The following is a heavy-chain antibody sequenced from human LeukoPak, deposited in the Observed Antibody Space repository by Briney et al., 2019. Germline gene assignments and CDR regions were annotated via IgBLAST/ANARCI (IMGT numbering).Heavy chain of an antibody. CDR2: ISSSSSYI. CDR1: GFTFSSYS. J-gene: IGHJ4*02. V-gene: IGHV3-21*01. D-gene: IGHD6-13*01. CDR3: ARTPDTSSWYYFDY. Sequence: GGSLRLSCAASGFTFSSYSMNWVRQAPGKELEWVSSISSSSSYIYYADSVKGRFTISRDDAKSSLYLQMNSLRAEDTAVYYCARTPDTSSWYYFDYWGQGTLVTVSS.